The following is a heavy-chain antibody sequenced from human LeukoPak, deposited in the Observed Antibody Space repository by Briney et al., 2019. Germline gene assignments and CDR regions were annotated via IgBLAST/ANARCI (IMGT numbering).Heavy chain of an antibody. CDR3: AREGDVLLWFGEPLGFDP. J-gene: IGHJ5*02. V-gene: IGHV4-38-2*02. CDR1: GYSISSGYY. D-gene: IGHD3-10*01. CDR2: IYYSGST. Sequence: SETLSLTCTVSGYSISSGYYWGWIRQPPGKGLEWIGSIYYSGSTYYNPSLKSRVTISVDTSKNQFSLKLSSVTAADTAVYYCAREGDVLLWFGEPLGFDPWGQGTLVTVSS.